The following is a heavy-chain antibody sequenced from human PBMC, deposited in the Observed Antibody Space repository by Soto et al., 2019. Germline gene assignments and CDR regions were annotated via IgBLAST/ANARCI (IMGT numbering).Heavy chain of an antibody. D-gene: IGHD6-13*01. CDR1: GYTFTSYD. CDR2: MNPNSGNT. CDR3: ARTKGSSWYNYYYMDV. Sequence: ASVKVSCKASGYTFTSYDINWVRQATGQGLEWMGWMNPNSGNTGYAQKFQGRVTVTRNTSISTAYMELSSLRSEDTAVYYCARTKGSSWYNYYYMDVWGKGTTVTVSS. V-gene: IGHV1-8*01. J-gene: IGHJ6*03.